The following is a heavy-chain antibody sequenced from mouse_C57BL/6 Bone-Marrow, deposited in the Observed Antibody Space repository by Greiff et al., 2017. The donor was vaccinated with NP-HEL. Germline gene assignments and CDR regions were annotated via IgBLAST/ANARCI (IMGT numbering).Heavy chain of an antibody. Sequence: VKLMESDAELVKPGASVKISCKVSGYTFTDHTIHWMKQRPEQGLEWIGYIYPRDGSTKYNEKFKGKATLTADKSSSTAYMQLNSLTSEDSAVYFCARRRIYYYGSSFSSFAYWGQGTLVTVSA. J-gene: IGHJ3*01. CDR3: ARRRIYYYGSSFSSFAY. D-gene: IGHD1-1*01. V-gene: IGHV1-78*01. CDR2: IYPRDGST. CDR1: GYTFTDHT.